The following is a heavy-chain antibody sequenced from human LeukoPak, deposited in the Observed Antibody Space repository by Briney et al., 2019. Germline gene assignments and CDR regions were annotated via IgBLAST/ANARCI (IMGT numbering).Heavy chain of an antibody. CDR3: ARGSSWFVY. Sequence: PSETLSLTCAVYGGSFSGYYWSWIRQPPGKGLEWIGEINHSGSTNYNPSLKSRVTISVDTSKNQFSLKLRSVTAADTAVYYCARGSSWFVYWGEGNLVTVSS. CDR2: INHSGST. CDR1: GGSFSGYY. V-gene: IGHV4-34*01. J-gene: IGHJ4*02. D-gene: IGHD6-13*01.